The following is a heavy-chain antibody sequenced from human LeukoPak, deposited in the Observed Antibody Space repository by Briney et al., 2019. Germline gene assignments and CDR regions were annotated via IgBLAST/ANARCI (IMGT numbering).Heavy chain of an antibody. CDR3: ARHYYDSSGYYYDGAFDT. J-gene: IGHJ3*02. Sequence: SVTVSCTASGGTFSSYAISWVRQAPGQGLEWMGGIIPIFGTANYAQKFQGRVTITADESTSTAYMELSSLRSEDTAVYYCARHYYDSSGYYYDGAFDTWGQGTMVTVSS. V-gene: IGHV1-69*13. CDR1: GGTFSSYA. D-gene: IGHD3-22*01. CDR2: IIPIFGTA.